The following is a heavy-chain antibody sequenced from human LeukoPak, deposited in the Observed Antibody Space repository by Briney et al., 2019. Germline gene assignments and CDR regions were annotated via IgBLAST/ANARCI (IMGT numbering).Heavy chain of an antibody. J-gene: IGHJ6*03. Sequence: GGSLRLSCAASGFTFSSYSMNWVRQAPGKGLEWASYISSSSSTIYYADSVKGRFTISRDNAKNSLYLQMNSLRAEDTAVYYCARVLHPPTIFGPQGYYMDVWGKGTTVTVSS. V-gene: IGHV3-48*01. CDR1: GFTFSSYS. D-gene: IGHD3-3*01. CDR2: ISSSSSTI. CDR3: ARVLHPPTIFGPQGYYMDV.